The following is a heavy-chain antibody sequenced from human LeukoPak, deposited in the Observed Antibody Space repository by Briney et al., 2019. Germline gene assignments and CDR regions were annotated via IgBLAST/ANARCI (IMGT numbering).Heavy chain of an antibody. D-gene: IGHD1-26*01. CDR2: IYYSGNT. V-gene: IGHV4-39*02. CDR3: ARDYSGAGTVGATSGY. CDR1: GGSISSSSYY. J-gene: IGHJ4*02. Sequence: SETLSLTCTVSGGSISSSSYYWGWIRQPPGKGLEWIGTIYYSGNTYYNPSLRSRVTISVDTPKNQFSLKLNSVTAADTAVYYCARDYSGAGTVGATSGYWGQGTLVTVSS.